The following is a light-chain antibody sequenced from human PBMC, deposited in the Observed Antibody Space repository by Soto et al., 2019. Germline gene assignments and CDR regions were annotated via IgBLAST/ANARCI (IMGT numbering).Light chain of an antibody. Sequence: QAVVTQEPSLTVSPGGTVTLTCGSSTGAVTSNHHPYWFQQKAGQAPRTLIYDTSNKHSWTPARFSGSLLGDKAALTLSGXXXXXXXQYYCLLSYNAARVFGGGTKLTV. CDR2: DTS. V-gene: IGLV7-46*01. J-gene: IGLJ2*01. CDR1: TGAVTSNHH. CDR3: LLSYNAARV.